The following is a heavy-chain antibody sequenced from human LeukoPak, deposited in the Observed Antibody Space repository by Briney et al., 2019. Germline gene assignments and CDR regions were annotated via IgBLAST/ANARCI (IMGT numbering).Heavy chain of an antibody. V-gene: IGHV3-30*18. CDR3: AKNERAWESLRFLDS. CDR2: ISYDGNNK. J-gene: IGHJ5*01. Sequence: PGGSLRLSCEASGFPFSTYGIQWVRRAPGKGLEWVALISYDGNNKYYGDSVKGRFTISRDNSKNTVHLQMSSLRDEDTAVYYCAKNERAWESLRFLDSWGQGIQVIVSS. D-gene: IGHD1-26*01. CDR1: GFPFSTYG.